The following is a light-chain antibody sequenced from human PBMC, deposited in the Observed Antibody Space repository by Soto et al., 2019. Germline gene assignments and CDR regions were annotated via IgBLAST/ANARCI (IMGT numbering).Light chain of an antibody. CDR3: QSYDSSLSALYV. CDR2: GNN. CDR1: SSNIGAGYE. J-gene: IGLJ1*01. V-gene: IGLV1-40*01. Sequence: QSLLTQPPSVSGAPGQRVTISCTGSSSNIGAGYEVHWYQQLPGTAPKLLIYGNNNRPSGVPDRFSGSKSGTSASLAITGLQAEDEADYYCQSYDSSLSALYVFGTGTKDTVL.